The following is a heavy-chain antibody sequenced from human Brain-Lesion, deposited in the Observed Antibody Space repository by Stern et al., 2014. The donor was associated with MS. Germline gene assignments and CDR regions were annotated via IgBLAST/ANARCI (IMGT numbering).Heavy chain of an antibody. CDR2: INPNTGGT. J-gene: IGHJ6*02. CDR1: GYIFTGYY. V-gene: IGHV1-2*02. Sequence: VQLVESGAAVKKPGASVKVSCKTSGYIFTGYYIHWVRQAPGQGLEWMAWINPNTGGTKDAQKFQGRVTMSRDTSISTAYVELSSLTSDDTAVYYCARDQRGITIFGVVTDYYYLGMDVWGQGTTVTVSS. D-gene: IGHD3-3*01. CDR3: ARDQRGITIFGVVTDYYYLGMDV.